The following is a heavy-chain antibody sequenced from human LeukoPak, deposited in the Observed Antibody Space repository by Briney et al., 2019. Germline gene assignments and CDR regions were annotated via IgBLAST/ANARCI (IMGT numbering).Heavy chain of an antibody. J-gene: IGHJ4*02. CDR2: ISSSSRYI. CDR1: GFTFSGYT. D-gene: IGHD2-2*01. V-gene: IGHV3-21*01. CDR3: ARDPELGYCSSTSCPIDY. Sequence: GGSLRLSCAASGFTFSGYTMNWVRQAPGKGLEWVSSISSSSRYIYYADSVKGRFTISRDNAKNSLYLQMNSLRAEDTAVYYCARDPELGYCSSTSCPIDYWGQGTQVTVSS.